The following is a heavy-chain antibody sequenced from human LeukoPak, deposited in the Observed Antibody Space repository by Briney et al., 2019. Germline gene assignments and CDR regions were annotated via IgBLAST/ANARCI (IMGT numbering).Heavy chain of an antibody. CDR1: GGSISSYY. D-gene: IGHD6-19*01. CDR2: ICYSGST. Sequence: SESLSLTCTVSGGSISSYYWSWIRQPPGKGLEWIGYICYSGSTKFNPSLKSRVTISVDTSKNQFSLKLSSVTAADTAVYSCARGGWYYDWWGQGTLVTVSS. J-gene: IGHJ4*02. V-gene: IGHV4-59*01. CDR3: ARGGWYYDW.